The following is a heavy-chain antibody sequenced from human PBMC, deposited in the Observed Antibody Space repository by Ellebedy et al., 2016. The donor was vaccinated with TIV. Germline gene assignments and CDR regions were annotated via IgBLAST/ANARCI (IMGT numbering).Heavy chain of an antibody. CDR3: ARVIGIREWDGGTGSPPPPLDY. V-gene: IGHV1-18*04. D-gene: IGHD3-16*01. Sequence: ASVKVSCKASGYTFTSFGISWLRQAPGQGLEWMGWISAYNGNTNYVQKLQGRVTMTTDTSTNTGYMEMSSLRSDATAGYYCARVIGIREWDGGTGSPPPPLDYWGQGTLVTVSS. J-gene: IGHJ4*02. CDR2: ISAYNGNT. CDR1: GYTFTSFG.